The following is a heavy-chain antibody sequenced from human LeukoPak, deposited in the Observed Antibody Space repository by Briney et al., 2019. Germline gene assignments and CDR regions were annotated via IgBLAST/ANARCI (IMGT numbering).Heavy chain of an antibody. CDR1: GGSISSSNYY. Sequence: SETLSLTCTVSGGSISSSNYYWGWIRQPPGKGLEWIGSIFYSGSANSNPSLESRVTISVDTSKNQFSLKLSSVTAADTAAYYCARLRSGSTPPPPHYYYGLDVWGQGTTVIVSS. V-gene: IGHV4-39*07. D-gene: IGHD1-26*01. CDR3: ARLRSGSTPPPPHYYYGLDV. CDR2: IFYSGSA. J-gene: IGHJ6*02.